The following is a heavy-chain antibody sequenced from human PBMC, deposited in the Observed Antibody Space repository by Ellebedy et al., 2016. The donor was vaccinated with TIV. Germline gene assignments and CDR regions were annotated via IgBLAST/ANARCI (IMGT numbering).Heavy chain of an antibody. V-gene: IGHV3-9*01. CDR3: AKDTRPFLEWLFDS. J-gene: IGHJ5*01. Sequence: SLKISCAASGFTFDDYAMHWVRQVPGKGLEWVSGITWNSGTIGYADSVKGRFTISRDNAKNSLYLQMNSLRTEDTALYYCAKDTRPFLEWLFDSWGQGTLVTVSS. CDR1: GFTFDDYA. D-gene: IGHD3-3*01. CDR2: ITWNSGTI.